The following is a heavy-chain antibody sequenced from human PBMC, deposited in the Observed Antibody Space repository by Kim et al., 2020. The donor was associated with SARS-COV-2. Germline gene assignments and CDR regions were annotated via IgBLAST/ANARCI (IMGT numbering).Heavy chain of an antibody. V-gene: IGHV3-23*01. Sequence: GGSLRLSCAASGFTFSSYAMSWVRQAPGKGLEWVSAISGSGGSTYYADSVKGRFTISRDNSKNTLYLQMNSLRAEDTAVYYCAKDGRYCSGGSCYVTSFDYWGQGTLVTVSS. CDR2: ISGSGGST. J-gene: IGHJ4*02. D-gene: IGHD2-15*01. CDR3: AKDGRYCSGGSCYVTSFDY. CDR1: GFTFSSYA.